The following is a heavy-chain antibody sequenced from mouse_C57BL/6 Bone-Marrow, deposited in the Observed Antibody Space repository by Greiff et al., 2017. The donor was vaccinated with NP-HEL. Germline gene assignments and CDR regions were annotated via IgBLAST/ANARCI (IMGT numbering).Heavy chain of an antibody. CDR2: IDPSDSYT. V-gene: IGHV1-50*01. D-gene: IGHD1-1*02. J-gene: IGHJ2*01. CDR1: GYTFTSYW. Sequence: QVQLQQPGAELVKPGASVKLSCKASGYTFTSYWMQWVKQRPGQGLEWIGEIDPSDSYTNYNQKFKGKATLTVDTSSSTAYMQLSSLTSEASAVYYCARRGWTRYFDYWGQGTTLTVSS. CDR3: ARRGWTRYFDY.